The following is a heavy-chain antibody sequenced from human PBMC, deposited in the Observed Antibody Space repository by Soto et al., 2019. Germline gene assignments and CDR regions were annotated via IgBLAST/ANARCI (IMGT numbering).Heavy chain of an antibody. CDR2: INAADGDT. Sequence: QVQLVQSGAELKKPGASMKISCETSGYRFSTSGIHWLRQAPGQSLEWMGWINAADGDTKYSQKFQGRVTLSRDTSASTAYMELSSLTSEDTSIYYCARDSQRVQIPSTGWFDPWGQGTVVTVSS. D-gene: IGHD2-2*01. CDR1: GYRFSTSG. V-gene: IGHV1-3*01. CDR3: ARDSQRVQIPSTGWFDP. J-gene: IGHJ5*02.